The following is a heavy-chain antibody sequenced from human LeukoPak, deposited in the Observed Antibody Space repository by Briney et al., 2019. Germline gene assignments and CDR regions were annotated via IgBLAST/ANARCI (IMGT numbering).Heavy chain of an antibody. CDR3: ARVDRTLLWFGEFDP. CDR1: GGTFNSYA. Sequence: ASVKVSCKASGGTFNSYAISWVRQAPGQGLEWMGWISAYNGNTNYAQKLQGRVTMTTDTSTSTAYMELRSLRSDDTAVYYCARVDRTLLWFGEFDPWGQGTLVTVSS. V-gene: IGHV1-18*01. J-gene: IGHJ5*02. D-gene: IGHD3-10*01. CDR2: ISAYNGNT.